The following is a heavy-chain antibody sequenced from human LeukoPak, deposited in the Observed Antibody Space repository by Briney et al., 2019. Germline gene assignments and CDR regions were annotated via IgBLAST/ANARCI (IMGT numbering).Heavy chain of an antibody. J-gene: IGHJ4*02. D-gene: IGHD5-12*01. CDR2: ISSSSSYI. Sequence: GGSLRLSCAASGFTFSSYSMNWVRQAPGKGLEWVSSISSSSSYIYYADSVKGRFTISRDNAKNSLYLQMNSLRAEDTAVYYCARGGYDADTFDYWGQGTLVTVSS. CDR3: ARGGYDADTFDY. V-gene: IGHV3-21*01. CDR1: GFTFSSYS.